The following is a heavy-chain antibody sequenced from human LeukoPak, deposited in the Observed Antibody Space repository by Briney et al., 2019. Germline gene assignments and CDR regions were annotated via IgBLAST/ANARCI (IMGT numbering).Heavy chain of an antibody. Sequence: GGSLRLSCAASGFTFSSYAMHWVRQAPGKGLEWVAVISYDGSNKYYADSVKGRFTISRDNSKNTLYLQMNSLRAEDTAVYYCVREEGMDVWGQGTTVTVSS. V-gene: IGHV3-30-3*01. J-gene: IGHJ6*02. CDR3: VREEGMDV. CDR2: ISYDGSNK. CDR1: GFTFSSYA.